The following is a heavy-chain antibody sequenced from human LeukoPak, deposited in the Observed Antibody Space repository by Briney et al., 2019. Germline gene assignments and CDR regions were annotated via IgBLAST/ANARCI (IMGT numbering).Heavy chain of an antibody. J-gene: IGHJ4*02. CDR3: ARDLKYSGSRGLLDY. D-gene: IGHD1-26*01. V-gene: IGHV1-18*01. CDR2: ISAYNGNT. CDR1: GYTFTSYG. Sequence: GASVKVSCKASGYTFTSYGISWVRQAPGQGLEWMGWISAYNGNTNYAQKLQGRVTMTTDTSTSTAYVELRSLRSDDTAVYYCARDLKYSGSRGLLDYWGQGTLVTVSS.